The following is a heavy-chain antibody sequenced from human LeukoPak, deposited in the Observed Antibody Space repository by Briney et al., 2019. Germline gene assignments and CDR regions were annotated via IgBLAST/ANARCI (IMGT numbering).Heavy chain of an antibody. CDR2: ISSDGSK. V-gene: IGHV3-30*18. CDR1: GFTFNSYA. CDR3: AKDRYTTGRPLDY. J-gene: IGHJ4*02. D-gene: IGHD1-1*01. Sequence: GGSLRLSCAASGFTFNSYAMHWVRQAPGKGLEWVAIISSDGSKYYAASVKGRFTISRGNSVNTLYLQMNSLRPDDTAVFYCAKDRYTTGRPLDYWGQGTLVTVSS.